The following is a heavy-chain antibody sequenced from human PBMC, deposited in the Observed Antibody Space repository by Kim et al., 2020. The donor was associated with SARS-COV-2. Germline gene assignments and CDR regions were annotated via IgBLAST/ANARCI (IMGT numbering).Heavy chain of an antibody. J-gene: IGHJ4*02. CDR3: AKAAVGDSSGLDSFDY. V-gene: IGHV3-30*02. D-gene: IGHD3-22*01. Sequence: VKDRFTMSRDNSKNTLYLQMSSMRAEDTAVYYCAKAAVGDSSGLDSFDYWGQGTLVTVSS.